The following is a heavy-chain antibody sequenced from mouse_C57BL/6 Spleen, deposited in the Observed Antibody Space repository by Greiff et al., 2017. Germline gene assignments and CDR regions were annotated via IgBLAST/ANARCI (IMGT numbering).Heavy chain of an antibody. CDR1: GFTFSDYY. J-gene: IGHJ1*03. CDR2: INYDGSST. D-gene: IGHD1-1*01. V-gene: IGHV5-16*01. CDR3: ARAPYYYGSSGYFDV. Sequence: DVHLVESEGGLVQPGSSMKLSCTASGFTFSDYYMAWVRQVPEKGLEWVANINYDGSSTYYLDSLKSRFIISRDNAKNILYLQMSSLKSEDTATYYCARAPYYYGSSGYFDVWGTGTTVTVSS.